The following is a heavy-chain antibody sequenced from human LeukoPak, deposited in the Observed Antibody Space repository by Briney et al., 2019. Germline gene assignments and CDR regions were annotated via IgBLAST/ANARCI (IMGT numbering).Heavy chain of an antibody. CDR3: AKIKGGYSYGSLDYSYYGMDV. CDR1: GFTFSRYA. J-gene: IGHJ6*02. Sequence: PGGSLRLSCAASGFTFSRYAMSWVRQAPGKGLEWVSAISGSGGSTYYADSVKGRFTISRDNSKNTLYLQMNSLRAEDTAVYYCAKIKGGYSYGSLDYSYYGMDVWGQGTTVTVSS. V-gene: IGHV3-23*01. D-gene: IGHD5-18*01. CDR2: ISGSGGST.